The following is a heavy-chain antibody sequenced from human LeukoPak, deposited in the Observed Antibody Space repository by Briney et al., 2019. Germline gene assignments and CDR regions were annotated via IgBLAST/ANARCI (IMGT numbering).Heavy chain of an antibody. V-gene: IGHV3-48*01. D-gene: IGHD3-10*01. CDR2: ISTSSSAI. J-gene: IGHJ4*02. Sequence: GGSLRLSCAASGFTFSNYNMNWVRQGPGKGLEWISYISTSSSAIYYADSVKGRFTISRDNSKNTLYLQMNSLRAEDTAVYYCAKDGVLLWFGEGGQGTLVTVSS. CDR3: AKDGVLLWFGE. CDR1: GFTFSNYN.